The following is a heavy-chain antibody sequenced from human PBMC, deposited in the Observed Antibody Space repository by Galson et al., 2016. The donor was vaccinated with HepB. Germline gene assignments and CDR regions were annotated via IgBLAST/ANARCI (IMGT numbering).Heavy chain of an antibody. J-gene: IGHJ4*02. D-gene: IGHD2-21*02. CDR3: ARDTETDFDY. Sequence: SVKVSCKASGYSFTTYSMHWVRQAPGQRLEWMGWINPANGNTVYSPKFQGRVTFTRDTSASTAYMELNSLRSEDTAVYYCARDTETDFDYWGQGTLVTVSS. V-gene: IGHV1-3*01. CDR2: INPANGNT. CDR1: GYSFTTYS.